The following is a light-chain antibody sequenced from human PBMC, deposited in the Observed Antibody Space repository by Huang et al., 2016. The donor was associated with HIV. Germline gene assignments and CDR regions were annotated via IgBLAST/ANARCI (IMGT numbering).Light chain of an antibody. Sequence: DIQMTQSPSSLSPSVGDRVTITCRASQGISNSLAWYQQKPGNAPKLLLHATSRLESGVPSRFSGSGSGTDYTLTISSLQPEDFATYYCQQYYSTPTFGQGTKVESK. CDR1: QGISNS. CDR3: QQYYSTPT. CDR2: ATS. J-gene: IGKJ1*01. V-gene: IGKV1-NL1*01.